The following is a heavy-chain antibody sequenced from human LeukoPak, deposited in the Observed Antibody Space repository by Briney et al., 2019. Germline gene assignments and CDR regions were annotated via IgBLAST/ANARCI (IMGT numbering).Heavy chain of an antibody. CDR3: ARDQDVMVRGDV. CDR2: IKTSTGNP. D-gene: IGHD3-10*01. Sequence: ASVKVSCKASGYIFTNYAMNWVRQAPGQGLEWMGYIKTSTGNPTYAQGFTGRFVFSLDTSVSTAYLQINNLKTEDTAVYYCARDQDVMVRGDVWGQGTMVAVSS. V-gene: IGHV7-4-1*02. CDR1: GYIFTNYA. J-gene: IGHJ3*01.